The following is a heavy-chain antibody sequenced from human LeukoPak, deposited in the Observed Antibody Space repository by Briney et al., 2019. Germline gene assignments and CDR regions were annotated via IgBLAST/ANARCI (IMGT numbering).Heavy chain of an antibody. J-gene: IGHJ4*02. Sequence: KTSETLSLTCTVSGGSISYYYWSWIRQPPGKGLEWIGSIYHSGGTYYNPSLKSLVTISIDTSKNQFSLNLNSVTAADTAVYYCARGLGLGGEIYYWGQGTLVTVSS. CDR1: GGSISYYY. CDR3: ARGLGLGGEIYY. CDR2: IYHSGGT. V-gene: IGHV4-38-2*02. D-gene: IGHD2-21*01.